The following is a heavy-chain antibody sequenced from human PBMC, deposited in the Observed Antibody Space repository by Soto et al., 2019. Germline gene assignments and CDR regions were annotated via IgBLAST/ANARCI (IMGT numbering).Heavy chain of an antibody. D-gene: IGHD3-3*01. CDR1: GGSFSGYY. CDR3: AKAVGGYDFWSASYYYYYYMDV. V-gene: IGHV4-34*01. Sequence: SETLFTCAVYGGSFSGYYWSWIRQPPGRGLEWNGEINHSGSTNYNPSLKRRVTMSVETSKNQFSLKLSSVTAADTAVYFCAKAVGGYDFWSASYYYYYYMDVWGKGTTVTVSS. CDR2: INHSGST. J-gene: IGHJ6*03.